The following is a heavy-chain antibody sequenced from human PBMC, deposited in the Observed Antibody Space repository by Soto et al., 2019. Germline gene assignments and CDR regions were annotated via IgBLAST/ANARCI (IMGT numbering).Heavy chain of an antibody. CDR1: GGSMIAYY. J-gene: IGHJ4*02. Sequence: QVQLQESGPRLVKPSETLSLTCTVSGGSMIAYYWNWMRQPPGKGLQWIGYTYYSGSTTYNPSLNSRVTIAVDSSKNQFSLKLDSVAPADTAVYYCARVRGTAGKRYFDYWGPGTLVTVSS. V-gene: IGHV4-59*01. CDR3: ARVRGTAGKRYFDY. CDR2: TYYSGST. D-gene: IGHD6-13*01.